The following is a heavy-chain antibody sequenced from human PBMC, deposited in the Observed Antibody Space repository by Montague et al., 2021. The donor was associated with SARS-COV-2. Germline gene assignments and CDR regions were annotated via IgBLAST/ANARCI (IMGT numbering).Heavy chain of an antibody. J-gene: IGHJ3*02. CDR2: IYYSGST. V-gene: IGHV4-59*01. D-gene: IGHD3-22*01. Sequence: SETLSLTCTVSGASISSYYWSWIRQPPGKGLEWIGYIYYSGSTNYNPSLKSRVTISVDTSKNQFSLKLSSVTAADTAVYYCAREVWYYYDSSGPGAFDIWGQGTMVTVSS. CDR1: GASISSYY. CDR3: AREVWYYYDSSGPGAFDI.